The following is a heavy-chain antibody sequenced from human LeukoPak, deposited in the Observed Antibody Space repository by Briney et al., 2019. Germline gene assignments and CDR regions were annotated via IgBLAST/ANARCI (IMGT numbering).Heavy chain of an antibody. Sequence: GSLRLSRAASGFTFSSYTMHWVRQAPGKGLEYVSAISNNGGTTYYANSVKGRFTISRDNSKNTLYLQMGSLRVEDMAVYYCARVASSGTYGDYWGQGTLVTVSS. D-gene: IGHD1-26*01. CDR1: GFTFSSYT. CDR3: ARVASSGTYGDY. CDR2: ISNNGGTT. J-gene: IGHJ4*02. V-gene: IGHV3-64*01.